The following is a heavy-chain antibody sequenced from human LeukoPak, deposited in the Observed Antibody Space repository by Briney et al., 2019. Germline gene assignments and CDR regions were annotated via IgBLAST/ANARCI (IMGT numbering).Heavy chain of an antibody. Sequence: SETLSLTCAVYGGSFSGYHWSWIRQSPGKGLEWIGEINHGGSTNYNPSLKSRVTISLDTSRKPFSLQLSSVTAADTAKYYCDRHHPIAAAGSGFDYWGQGTLVTVSS. V-gene: IGHV4-34*01. D-gene: IGHD6-13*01. CDR2: INHGGST. J-gene: IGHJ4*02. CDR1: GGSFSGYH. CDR3: DRHHPIAAAGSGFDY.